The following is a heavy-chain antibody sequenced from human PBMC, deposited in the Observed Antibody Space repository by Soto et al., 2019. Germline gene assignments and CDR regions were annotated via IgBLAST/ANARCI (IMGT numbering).Heavy chain of an antibody. Sequence: QVQLVQSGAEVTKPGASVKLSCRTSGYTFTHYYIHWVRQAPGQGLEWLGIINPTSGSTNYAQEFQGGVTLTMDTSTTTVYMELSGLRAEDTAIFYCARDLAAGDRWGQGTLVNVSS. CDR3: ARDLAAGDR. V-gene: IGHV1-46*01. J-gene: IGHJ4*02. CDR1: GYTFTHYY. D-gene: IGHD6-25*01. CDR2: INPTSGST.